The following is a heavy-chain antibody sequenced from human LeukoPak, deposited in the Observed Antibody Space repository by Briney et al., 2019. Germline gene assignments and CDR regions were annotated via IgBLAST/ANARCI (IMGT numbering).Heavy chain of an antibody. V-gene: IGHV3-9*03. D-gene: IGHD3-3*01. CDR3: AKGGVVIMGAFDI. J-gene: IGHJ3*02. Sequence: GGSLRLSCAASGFTFDDYAMHGARRAPGKGVEGVSDISWNSGSIGYADSVRGRFTISRDNAKNSLYLQMNSLRAEDMALYYCAKGGVVIMGAFDIWGQGTMVTVSS. CDR1: GFTFDDYA. CDR2: ISWNSGSI.